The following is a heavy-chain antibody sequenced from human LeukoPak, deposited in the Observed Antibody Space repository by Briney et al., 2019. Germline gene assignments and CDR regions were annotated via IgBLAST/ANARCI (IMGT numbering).Heavy chain of an antibody. Sequence: GGSLRLSCAASGFTVSSNYMSWVRQAPGKGLEWVAIIWYDGSNKYYADSVKGRFTISRDNSKNTLYLQMNSLRAEDTAVYYCAREVAAKGTIDYWGQGTLVTVSS. J-gene: IGHJ4*02. CDR3: AREVAAKGTIDY. V-gene: IGHV3-33*08. CDR2: IWYDGSNK. CDR1: GFTVSSNY. D-gene: IGHD2-15*01.